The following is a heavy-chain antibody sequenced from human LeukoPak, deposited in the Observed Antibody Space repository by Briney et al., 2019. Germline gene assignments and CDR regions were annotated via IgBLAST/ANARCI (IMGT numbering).Heavy chain of an antibody. V-gene: IGHV3-74*01. D-gene: IGHD3-16*01. CDR2: INTDGSST. CDR1: GGSISSSSYYW. Sequence: PSETLSLTCTVSGGSISSSSYYWMHWVRQAPGKGLVWVSRINTDGSSTSYVDSVKGRFTISRDNAKNTLYLQMNSLRAEDTAVYYCARDFLHLGGWGQGTVVTVSS. J-gene: IGHJ3*01. CDR3: ARDFLHLGG.